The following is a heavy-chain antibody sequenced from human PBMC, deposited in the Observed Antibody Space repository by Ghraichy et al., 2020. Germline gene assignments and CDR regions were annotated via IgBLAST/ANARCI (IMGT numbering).Heavy chain of an antibody. D-gene: IGHD3-10*01. J-gene: IGHJ6*02. CDR1: GFSLSTSGKC. Sequence: SGPTLVKPTQTLTLTCTFSGFSLSTSGKCVGWIRQPPGKALEWLALIYWNDDKYYSPSLKTRLTISKDTSKKQVVLTMTNMDPVDTATYYCDRIRTTMVRGINSTSYGMDVWGQGTTVTVSS. CDR2: IYWNDDK. V-gene: IGHV2-70*01. CDR3: DRIRTTMVRGINSTSYGMDV.